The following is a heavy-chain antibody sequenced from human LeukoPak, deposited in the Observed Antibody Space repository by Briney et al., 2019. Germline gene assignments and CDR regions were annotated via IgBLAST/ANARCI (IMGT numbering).Heavy chain of an antibody. V-gene: IGHV4-59*08. Sequence: PSETLSLTCTVSGGSISPYYWSWIRQPPGKDLEWIAFIFYSGSTHYSPSLTSRVTISVDTSKNQFSLKLTSVTAADTAVYYCARHSVASPHYFDYWGQGALVTVSS. D-gene: IGHD5/OR15-5a*01. J-gene: IGHJ4*02. CDR1: GGSISPYY. CDR3: ARHSVASPHYFDY. CDR2: IFYSGST.